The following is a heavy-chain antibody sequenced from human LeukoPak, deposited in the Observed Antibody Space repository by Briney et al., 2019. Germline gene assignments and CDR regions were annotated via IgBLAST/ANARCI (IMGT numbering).Heavy chain of an antibody. CDR3: ARALSSVEWLTYYYYYYMDV. V-gene: IGHV3-7*01. CDR1: GFTFSSYW. D-gene: IGHD3-3*01. Sequence: TGGSLRLSCAASGFTFSSYWMSWVRQAPGKGLEWVANIKQDGSEKYYVDSVKGRFTISRDNAKNSLYLQMNSLRAEDTAVYDCARALSSVEWLTYYYYYYMDVWGKGTTVTVSS. CDR2: IKQDGSEK. J-gene: IGHJ6*03.